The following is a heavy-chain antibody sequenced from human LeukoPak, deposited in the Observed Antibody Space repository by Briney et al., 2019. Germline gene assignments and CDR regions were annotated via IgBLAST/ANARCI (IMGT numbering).Heavy chain of an antibody. Sequence: ASVKVSCNASGGTFSSYAISWVRQAPGQGLEWMGGIIPIFGTANYAQKFQGRVTITTDESTSTAYMELSSLRSEDTAVYYCARGSSSWYMSYWGQGTLVTVSS. J-gene: IGHJ4*02. V-gene: IGHV1-69*05. CDR3: ARGSSSWYMSY. CDR1: GGTFSSYA. CDR2: IIPIFGTA. D-gene: IGHD6-13*01.